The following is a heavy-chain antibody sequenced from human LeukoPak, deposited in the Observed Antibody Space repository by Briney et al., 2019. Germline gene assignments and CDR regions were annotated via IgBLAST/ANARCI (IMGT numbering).Heavy chain of an antibody. J-gene: IGHJ4*02. CDR2: IFYSGST. V-gene: IGHV4-39*01. CDR3: ARHYNGFLGSPKPYDY. CDR1: GGSISSSSYY. Sequence: ASETLSLTCTVSGGSISSSSYYWGWIRQPPGKGLEWIGSIFYSGSTYYNPSLKSRVTIFVDTSKTQFSLKLSSVTAADTAVYYCARHYNGFLGSPKPYDYWGQGTLVTVSS. D-gene: IGHD3-10*01.